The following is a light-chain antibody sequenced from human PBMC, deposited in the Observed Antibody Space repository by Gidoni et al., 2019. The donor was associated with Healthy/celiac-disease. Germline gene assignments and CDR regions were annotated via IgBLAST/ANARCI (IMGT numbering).Light chain of an antibody. CDR3: QQYGSSPWT. J-gene: IGKJ1*01. CDR2: GAS. Sequence: EIVLTQSPGTLSLSPGERATLSCRASQSVSSSYLAWYQQKPGQAPRLLIYGASSRATGIPDRFSCRGSWTDFTLTLSRLEPEDFAVYYCQQYGSSPWTFXQXTKVEIK. V-gene: IGKV3-20*01. CDR1: QSVSSSY.